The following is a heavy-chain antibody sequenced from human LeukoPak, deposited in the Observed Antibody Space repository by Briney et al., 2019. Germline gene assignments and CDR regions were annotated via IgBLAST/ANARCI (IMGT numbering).Heavy chain of an antibody. V-gene: IGHV1-24*01. CDR2: FDPDPEDGGT. CDR3: AREGTFSSPRNWFDP. J-gene: IGHJ5*02. Sequence: GASVKVSCKLSGHSLSEMCTHWVRQAPGKGLEWMGSFDPDPEDGGTLHSQTFQGRITMTEDTSTGTASLEVSSLRSDDTAVYYCAREGTFSSPRNWFDPWGQGTLVTVSS. D-gene: IGHD6-13*01. CDR1: GHSLSEMC.